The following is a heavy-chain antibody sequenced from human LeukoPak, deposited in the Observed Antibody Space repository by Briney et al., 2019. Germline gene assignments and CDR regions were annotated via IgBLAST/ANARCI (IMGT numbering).Heavy chain of an antibody. CDR1: GGSFSGYY. Sequence: SETLSLTCAVYGGSFSGYYWSWIRQPPGKGLEWIGEINHSGSTNYNPSLKSRVTISVDTSKNQFSLKLSSVTAADTAVYYCARDDDSSGYYFSFYYYYYYGMDVWGQGTTVTVSS. CDR3: ARDDDSSGYYFSFYYYYYYGMDV. D-gene: IGHD3-22*01. V-gene: IGHV4-34*01. CDR2: INHSGST. J-gene: IGHJ6*02.